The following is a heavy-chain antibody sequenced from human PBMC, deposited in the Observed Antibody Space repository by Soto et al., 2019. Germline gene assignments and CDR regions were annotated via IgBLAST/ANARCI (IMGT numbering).Heavy chain of an antibody. CDR2: LYTGGSA. V-gene: IGHV3-53*01. Sequence: AGGSLRLSCAASGFSVTDHYMTWVRQAPGKGLEWVSVLYTGGSAYYGDSVKGRFTTSRDSSTNTLYLQMNSLKVGDTAFYFCARSFNDWTTYFDYWSEGTLVTVSS. CDR3: ARSFNDWTTYFDY. J-gene: IGHJ4*02. D-gene: IGHD3-9*01. CDR1: GFSVTDHY.